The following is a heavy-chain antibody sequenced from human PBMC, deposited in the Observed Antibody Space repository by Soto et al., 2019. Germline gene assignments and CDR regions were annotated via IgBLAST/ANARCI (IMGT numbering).Heavy chain of an antibody. CDR3: GRGIAVAVGLYY. D-gene: IGHD6-19*01. CDR2: INHSGST. Sequence: SETLSLTCAVYGGSFSGYYWSWIRQPPGKGLEWIGEINHSGSTNYNPSLKSRATMTRDTSTSTVYMELSSLRSEDTAVYYGGRGIAVAVGLYYWGQGTLVTVSS. J-gene: IGHJ4*02. CDR1: GGSFSGYY. V-gene: IGHV4-34*10.